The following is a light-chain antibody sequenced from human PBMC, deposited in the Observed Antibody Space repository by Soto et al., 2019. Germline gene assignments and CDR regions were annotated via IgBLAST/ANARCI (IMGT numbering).Light chain of an antibody. Sequence: DIQMTQSPSTVSASVGDRVTITCRASQPINPWLAWHQQKPGKAPKVLIYKTSDLENGVPSRFSGSGSGTEFTLPTSNLQPDDFATYSCKQNSRRETFGPGTRVEV. CDR3: KQNSRRET. J-gene: IGKJ1*01. V-gene: IGKV1-5*03. CDR1: QPINPW. CDR2: KTS.